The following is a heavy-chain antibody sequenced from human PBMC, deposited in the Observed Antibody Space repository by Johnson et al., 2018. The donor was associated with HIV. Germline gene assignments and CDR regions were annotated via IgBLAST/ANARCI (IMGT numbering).Heavy chain of an antibody. D-gene: IGHD3-16*01. Sequence: QVQLVESGGGVVQPGRSLRLSCAASGFTFSNYGIHWVRQAPGKGLEWVASTWFDGSKKYYSDSVRGRFIISRDNSKNTLYLQMNSLRAEDTAVYYCAKGGRFDAFDIWGQGTMVTVSS. CDR3: AKGGRFDAFDI. V-gene: IGHV3-33*03. J-gene: IGHJ3*02. CDR1: GFTFSNYG. CDR2: TWFDGSKK.